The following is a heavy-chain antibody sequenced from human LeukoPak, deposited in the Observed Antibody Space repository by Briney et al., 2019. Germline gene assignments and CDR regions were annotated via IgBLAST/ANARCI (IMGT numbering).Heavy chain of an antibody. CDR1: GFTFSSYE. CDR3: ARDCAFDY. V-gene: IGHV3-21*05. J-gene: IGHJ4*02. Sequence: GGSLRLSCAASGFTFSSYEMNWVRQAPGKGLEWVSYISSSSSYIYYADSVKGRFTISRDNAKNSLYLQMNSLRAEDTAVYYCARDCAFDYWGPGTLVTVSS. D-gene: IGHD2-21*01. CDR2: ISSSSSYI.